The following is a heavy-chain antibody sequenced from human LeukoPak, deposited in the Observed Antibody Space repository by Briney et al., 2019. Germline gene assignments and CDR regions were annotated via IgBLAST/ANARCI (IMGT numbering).Heavy chain of an antibody. D-gene: IGHD3-22*01. CDR1: GYTFTSYD. CDR2: MNPNSGNT. Sequence: ASVKVSCKASGYTFTSYDINWVRQATGQGLEWMGWMNPNSGNTGYAQKFQGRVTMTRNTSISTAYMELSSLSSEDTAVYYCARGRYYYDSSGLNWFDPWGQGTLVTVSS. V-gene: IGHV1-8*01. CDR3: ARGRYYYDSSGLNWFDP. J-gene: IGHJ5*02.